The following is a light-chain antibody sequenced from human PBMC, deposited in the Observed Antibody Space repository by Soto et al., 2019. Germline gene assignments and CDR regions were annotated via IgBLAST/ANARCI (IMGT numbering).Light chain of an antibody. CDR1: QGIGSW. V-gene: IGKV1-12*01. CDR3: QQANSFPWT. J-gene: IGKJ1*01. CDR2: AAS. Sequence: QLTKSPSSVSASVGDRVTITCRASQGIGSWLAWYQQKPGKAPNLLIYAASSLQSGVPSRFSGSGSGTDFTLTIGSLQPEDFATYYCQQANSFPWTFGRGTKVDIK.